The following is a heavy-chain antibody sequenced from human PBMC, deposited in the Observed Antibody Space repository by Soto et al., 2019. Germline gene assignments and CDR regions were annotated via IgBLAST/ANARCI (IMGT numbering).Heavy chain of an antibody. CDR3: ARDNWFDP. CDR2: IYSTGTT. Sequence: SETLSLTCTVSGGSITGHYWNWIRKPAGKGLEWIGRIYSTGTTNFNPSLKRRVTMSVDTSKNQFSLKLSAVTAADTAVYYCARDNWFDPWGQGTLVTVSS. V-gene: IGHV4-4*07. CDR1: GGSITGHY. J-gene: IGHJ5*02.